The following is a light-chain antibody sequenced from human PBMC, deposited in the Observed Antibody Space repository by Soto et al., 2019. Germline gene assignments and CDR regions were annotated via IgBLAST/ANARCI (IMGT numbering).Light chain of an antibody. V-gene: IGKV3-20*01. Sequence: VLTQSPGTLSLSPGERATLSCRASQTVTRSYLAWYQQKPGQAPRLLIYGASTRATGIPARFSGSGSGTDFTLTISRLEPEDFAVYYCQQYMNWPTFGQGTRLEIK. CDR3: QQYMNWPT. CDR2: GAS. J-gene: IGKJ5*01. CDR1: QTVTRSY.